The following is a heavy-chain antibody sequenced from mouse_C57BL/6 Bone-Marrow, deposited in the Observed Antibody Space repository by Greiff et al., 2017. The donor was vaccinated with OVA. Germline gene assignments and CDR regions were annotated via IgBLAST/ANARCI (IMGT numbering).Heavy chain of an antibody. D-gene: IGHD1-1*01. J-gene: IGHJ4*01. V-gene: IGHV10-3*01. CDR2: IRSKSSNYAT. CDR3: VRSYYGSSLYYYAMDY. CDR1: GFTFNTYA. Sequence: EVHLVESGGGLVQPKGSLKLSCAASGFTFNTYAMHWVRQAPGKGLEWVARIRSKSSNYATYYADSVKDRFTISRDDSQSMLYLQMNNLKTEDTAMYYCVRSYYGSSLYYYAMDYWGQGTSVTVSS.